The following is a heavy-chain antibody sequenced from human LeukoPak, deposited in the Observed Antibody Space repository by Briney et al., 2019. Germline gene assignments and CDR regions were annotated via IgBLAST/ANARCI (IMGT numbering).Heavy chain of an antibody. CDR2: INPNSGGT. Sequence: ASVKVSCKASGYTFTGYYMHWVRQAPGQGLEWMGWINPNSGGTNYAQKFQGRVTMTRDTSTSTVYMELSSLRSEDTAVYYCAREGITMIVVANYYYGMDVWGQGTTVTVSS. J-gene: IGHJ6*02. V-gene: IGHV1-2*02. CDR1: GYTFTGYY. D-gene: IGHD3-22*01. CDR3: AREGITMIVVANYYYGMDV.